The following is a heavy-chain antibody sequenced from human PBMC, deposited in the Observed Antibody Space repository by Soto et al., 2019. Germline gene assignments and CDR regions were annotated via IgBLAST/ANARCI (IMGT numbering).Heavy chain of an antibody. CDR1: GGSISSNNYY. Sequence: QLQLQESGPGVVKPSETLSLTCSVSGGSISSNNYYGGWIRQPPGKGLEWIGSFYYSGSTYYTPSLKSRVTLSVDTSKNQFSLKLSSVTAADTAVYYCTRHHDNGWCDYWGQGTLVTVSS. V-gene: IGHV4-39*01. CDR3: TRHHDNGWCDY. CDR2: FYYSGST. D-gene: IGHD6-19*01. J-gene: IGHJ4*02.